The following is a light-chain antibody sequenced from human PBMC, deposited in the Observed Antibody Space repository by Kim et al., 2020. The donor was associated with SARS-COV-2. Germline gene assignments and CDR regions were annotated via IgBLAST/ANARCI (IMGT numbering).Light chain of an antibody. J-gene: IGLJ3*02. CDR2: EDN. V-gene: IGLV6-57*04. Sequence: NFMLTQPHSVSESPGKTVTISCTRSSGSIASNYVQWYQQRPGSAPTTVIYEDNQRPSGVPDRFSGSIDSSSNSASLTISGLKTEDEADYSCQSYDSSNWVFGGGTKLTVL. CDR1: SGSIASNY. CDR3: QSYDSSNWV.